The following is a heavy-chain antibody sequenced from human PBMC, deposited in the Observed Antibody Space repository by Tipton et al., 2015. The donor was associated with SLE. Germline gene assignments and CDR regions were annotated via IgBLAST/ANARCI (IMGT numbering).Heavy chain of an antibody. CDR2: INPSGGST. D-gene: IGHD6-6*01. J-gene: IGHJ6*02. Sequence: QLVQSGAEVKKPGASVKVSCKASGYTFTSYYMHWVRQAPGQGLEWMGIINPSGGSTSYAQKFQGRVTMTRDTSTSTVYMELSSLRSEDTAVYYCARDRSSSSGPFQYYYYYGMDVWGQGTTVTVSS. CDR3: ARDRSSSSGPFQYYYYYGMDV. CDR1: GYTFTSYY. V-gene: IGHV1-46*01.